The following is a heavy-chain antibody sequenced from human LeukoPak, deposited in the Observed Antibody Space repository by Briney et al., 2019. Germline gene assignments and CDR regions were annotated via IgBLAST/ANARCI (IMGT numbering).Heavy chain of an antibody. CDR2: IIPIFGTA. V-gene: IGHV1-69*05. Sequence: SVKVSCKASGGTFSSYAISWVRQAPGQGLEWMGGIIPIFGTANYAQKFQGRVTITTDESTSTAYMELSSLRSEDTAVYYCARYPSPMIVESDYYYYMDVRGKGTTVTVSS. D-gene: IGHD3-22*01. CDR1: GGTFSSYA. J-gene: IGHJ6*03. CDR3: ARYPSPMIVESDYYYYMDV.